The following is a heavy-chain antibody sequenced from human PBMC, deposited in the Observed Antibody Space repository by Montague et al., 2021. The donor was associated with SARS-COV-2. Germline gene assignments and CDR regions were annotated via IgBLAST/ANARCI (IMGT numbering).Heavy chain of an antibody. V-gene: IGHV4-34*01. D-gene: IGHD3-22*01. CDR3: ARVPDYYDSSGYYFDAFDI. Sequence: SETLSFTCAVYGGSFRGYYCSWIRQHPGKGLEWIGEINHSGSINYNPSXXNRVTISVDTSKNQSSLKLSSVTAADTAVYYCARVPDYYDSSGYYFDAFDIWGQGTMVTVSS. CDR2: INHSGSI. J-gene: IGHJ3*02. CDR1: GGSFRGYY.